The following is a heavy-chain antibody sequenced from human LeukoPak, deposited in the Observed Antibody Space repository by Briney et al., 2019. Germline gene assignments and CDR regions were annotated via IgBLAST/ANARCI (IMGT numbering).Heavy chain of an antibody. CDR1: GFTLSNYD. V-gene: IGHV3-13*01. D-gene: IGHD3-10*01. CDR2: IDLRGDR. Sequence: GGSLRLSCAAAGFTLSNYDMHWVRHPPGKGLDWVSSIDLRGDRYFADSVKGRFTISRDNGNHALFLQMNGLTAGDTAVYFCARGGVGKFLTPRDPFDKWGQGARVIVSS. J-gene: IGHJ3*02. CDR3: ARGGVGKFLTPRDPFDK.